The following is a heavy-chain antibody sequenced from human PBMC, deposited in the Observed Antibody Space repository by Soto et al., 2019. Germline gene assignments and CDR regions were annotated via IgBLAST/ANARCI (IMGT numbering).Heavy chain of an antibody. V-gene: IGHV3-7*01. CDR2: IKQDGSEK. CDR1: GFTFISYW. D-gene: IGHD1-26*01. J-gene: IGHJ4*02. Sequence: GGSLSLSCAASGFTFISYWMSWVRQAPGKGLEWVANIKQDGSEKYYVDSVKGRFTISRDNAKNSLYLQMNSLRAEDTAVYYCARATSTYLVDYWGQGTLVTVSS. CDR3: ARATSTYLVDY.